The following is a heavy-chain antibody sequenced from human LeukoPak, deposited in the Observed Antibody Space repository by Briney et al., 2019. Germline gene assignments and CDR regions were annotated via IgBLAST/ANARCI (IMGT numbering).Heavy chain of an antibody. V-gene: IGHV1-46*01. CDR3: ARGGLADAEPDSSLSY. CDR1: GYTFTSYY. D-gene: IGHD6-13*01. CDR2: INPSGGST. J-gene: IGHJ4*02. Sequence: ASVKVSCKASGYTFTSYYMHWVRQAPGQGLEWMGIINPSGGSTSYAQKFQGRVTMTRDTSTSTVYMELSSLRSEDTAVYYCARGGLADAEPDSSLSYWGQGTLVTVSS.